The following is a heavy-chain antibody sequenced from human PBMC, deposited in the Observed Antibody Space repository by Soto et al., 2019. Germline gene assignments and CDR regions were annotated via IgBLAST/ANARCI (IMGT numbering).Heavy chain of an antibody. CDR2: IRQGGNEK. D-gene: IGHD3-16*01. CDR1: GFMFSTYL. V-gene: IGHV3-7*01. CDR3: VGALTYEVPYYYYGMDV. Sequence: GGSLRLSCTASGFMFSTYLMSWVRQAPGKGLEWVANIRQGGNEKFYVDSVKGRFTISRDNAKKSLYLQMNSLRAEDTAVYYCVGALTYEVPYYYYGMDVWGQRTTVTVSS. J-gene: IGHJ6*02.